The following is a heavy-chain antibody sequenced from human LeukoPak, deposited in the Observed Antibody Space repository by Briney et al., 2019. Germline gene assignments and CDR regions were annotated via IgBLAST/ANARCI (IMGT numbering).Heavy chain of an antibody. CDR3: ARDRDWGNAFDI. D-gene: IGHD7-27*01. J-gene: IGHJ3*02. Sequence: GRFTISRDNAKNSLFLQMNSLRAEDTAVYYCARDRDWGNAFDIWGQGTMVTVSS. V-gene: IGHV3-11*06.